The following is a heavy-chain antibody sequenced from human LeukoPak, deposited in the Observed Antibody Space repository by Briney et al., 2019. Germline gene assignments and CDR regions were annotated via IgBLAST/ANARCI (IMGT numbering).Heavy chain of an antibody. CDR3: ARDSGRFGEEYYYYYYMDV. Sequence: ASVKVSCKASGYTFTDYYMHWVRQAPGQGLEWMGRINPNSGGTNYAQKFQGRVTMTRDTSISTAYMELSRLRSDDTAVYYCARDSGRFGEEYYYYYYMDVWGKGTTVTVSS. J-gene: IGHJ6*03. CDR2: INPNSGGT. V-gene: IGHV1-2*06. D-gene: IGHD3-10*01. CDR1: GYTFTDYY.